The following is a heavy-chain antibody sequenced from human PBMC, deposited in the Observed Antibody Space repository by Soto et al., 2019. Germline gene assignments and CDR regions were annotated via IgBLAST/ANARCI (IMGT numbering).Heavy chain of an antibody. CDR3: ARGPTVDY. CDR1: GGSFSGYY. Sequence: SETLSLTCAVYGGSFSGYYWSWIRQPPGKGLEWIGEINHSGSTNYNPSLKSRVTISVDTSKNQFSLKLSSVTAADTAVYYCARGPTVDYWGQGTLVTVSS. D-gene: IGHD4-4*01. V-gene: IGHV4-34*01. CDR2: INHSGST. J-gene: IGHJ4*02.